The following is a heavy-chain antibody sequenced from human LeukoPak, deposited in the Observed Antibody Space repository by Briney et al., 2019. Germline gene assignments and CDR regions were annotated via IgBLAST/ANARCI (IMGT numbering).Heavy chain of an antibody. V-gene: IGHV3-9*01. J-gene: IGHJ4*02. CDR1: GFTFDDYA. CDR3: ARDVDYYDTTGYYSGYFDY. Sequence: GGSLRLSCAASGFTFDDYAMHWVRQAPGKGLEWVSGISWNSGSIGYADSVKGRFTISRDNVKNSLFLEMNSLRDDDTAVYYCARDVDYYDTTGYYSGYFDYWGQGTLVTVSS. CDR2: ISWNSGSI. D-gene: IGHD3-22*01.